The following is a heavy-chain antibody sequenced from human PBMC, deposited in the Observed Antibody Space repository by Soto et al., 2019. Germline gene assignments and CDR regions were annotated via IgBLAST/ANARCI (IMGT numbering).Heavy chain of an antibody. D-gene: IGHD2-2*01. CDR2: ISAYNGNT. CDR1: GYTFTSYG. CDR3: ARTYVVVPAVITCFDP. V-gene: IGHV1-18*04. J-gene: IGHJ5*02. Sequence: VASVKVSCKASGYTFTSYGISWVRQAPGQGLEWMGWISAYNGNTNYAQKLQGRVTMTTDTSTSTAYMELRSLRSDDTAVYYCARTYVVVPAVITCFDPWGQGTLVPVSS.